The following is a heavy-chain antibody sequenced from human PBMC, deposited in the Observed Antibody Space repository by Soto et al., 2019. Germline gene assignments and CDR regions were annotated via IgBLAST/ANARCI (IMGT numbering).Heavy chain of an antibody. D-gene: IGHD4-17*01. V-gene: IGHV4-59*01. Sequence: SETLSLTCTVSGGSISSYYWSWIRQPPGKGLEWIGYIYYSGSTNYNPSLKSRVTISVDTSKNQFSLKLSSVTAADTAVYYCGRDNRYGDLDYWVQRTLVTVSS. CDR1: GGSISSYY. CDR3: GRDNRYGDLDY. CDR2: IYYSGST. J-gene: IGHJ4*02.